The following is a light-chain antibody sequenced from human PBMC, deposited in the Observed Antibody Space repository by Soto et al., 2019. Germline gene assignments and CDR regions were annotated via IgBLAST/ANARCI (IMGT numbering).Light chain of an antibody. CDR2: DAS. CDR1: QGVSSK. V-gene: IGKV3-15*01. Sequence: EIPMTQSPATLSVSPGERATISCRASQGVSSKLAWYQQKPGQAPRLLIYDASTRATGIPARFSGSGSGTEFTLTISSLQSEDFAVYYCQQFNNWPRTFGQGTKVDIK. J-gene: IGKJ1*01. CDR3: QQFNNWPRT.